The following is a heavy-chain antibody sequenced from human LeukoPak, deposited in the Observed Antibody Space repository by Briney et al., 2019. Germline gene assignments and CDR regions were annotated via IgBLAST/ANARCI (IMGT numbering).Heavy chain of an antibody. CDR1: GGSIGSYY. CDR3: ARVTCTSTSCYRKDAFGI. Sequence: PSETLSLTCTVSGGSIGSYYWNWIRQPPGKGLEWIGYIYYSGTTNYNPSLKGRVTISVDTSKNQFSLKLSSVTAADTAVYYCARVTCTSTSCYRKDAFGIWGQGTMVTVSS. D-gene: IGHD2-2*01. J-gene: IGHJ3*02. V-gene: IGHV4-59*01. CDR2: IYYSGTT.